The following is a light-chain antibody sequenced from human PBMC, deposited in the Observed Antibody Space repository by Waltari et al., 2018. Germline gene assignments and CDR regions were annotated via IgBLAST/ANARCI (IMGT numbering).Light chain of an antibody. V-gene: IGLV2-23*02. Sequence: QSALTQPAYVSGSPGQSITISCTGTSSNVENYNLVSWYQHHPGKAPKLWIYEVSKRPAGISNRFSGSTSGNTASLTISGLQAEDESDYYCCSFAGGNNFEVIFGGGTRLTVL. CDR1: SSNVENYNL. J-gene: IGLJ2*01. CDR3: CSFAGGNNFEVI. CDR2: EVS.